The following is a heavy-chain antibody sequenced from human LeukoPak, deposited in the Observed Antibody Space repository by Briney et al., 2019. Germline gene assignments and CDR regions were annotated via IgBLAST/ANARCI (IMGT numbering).Heavy chain of an antibody. CDR2: ISGSGGST. V-gene: IGHV3-23*01. J-gene: IGHJ4*02. Sequence: GGSLRLSCAASGFTFSSYAMSWVRQAPGKGLEWVSAISGSGGSTYYADSVKGRFTISRDNSMNTLYLQMNSLRAEDTAVYYCAKQRAVRGGGLDYWGQGTLVTVSS. CDR1: GFTFSSYA. D-gene: IGHD3-10*02. CDR3: AKQRAVRGGGLDY.